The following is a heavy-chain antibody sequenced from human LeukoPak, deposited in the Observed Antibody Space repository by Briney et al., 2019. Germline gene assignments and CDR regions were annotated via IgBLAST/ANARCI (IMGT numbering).Heavy chain of an antibody. CDR1: GGSDSSFY. J-gene: IGHJ4*02. CDR2: IYYRGST. D-gene: IGHD4-17*01. CDR3: ARASSTVLMN. V-gene: IGHV4-59*02. Sequence: SETLSLTCSVSGGSDSSFYCSWIRQPPAKGLEWIGYIYYRGSTNYNPSLKSRVTISLDTSKNQFSLNLRSVTAADTAVYYCARASSTVLMNWGQGTLVTVSS.